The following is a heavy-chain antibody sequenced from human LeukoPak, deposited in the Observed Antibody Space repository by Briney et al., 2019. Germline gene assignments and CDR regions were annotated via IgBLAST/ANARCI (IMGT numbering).Heavy chain of an antibody. V-gene: IGHV1-2*02. CDR2: INPNIGGT. D-gene: IGHD3-22*01. CDR3: ARGSAENSSGXFXXXXXPXXXXXXDY. J-gene: IGHJ4*02. Sequence: ASVKVSCKASGYTFTGYYMHWVRQAPGQGLEWMGWINPNIGGTNYAQKFQGRVTMTRDTSISTAYMELSRLRSDDTAVYYCARGSAENSSGXFXXXXXPXXXXXXDYWXQGTLVTV. CDR1: GYTFTGYY.